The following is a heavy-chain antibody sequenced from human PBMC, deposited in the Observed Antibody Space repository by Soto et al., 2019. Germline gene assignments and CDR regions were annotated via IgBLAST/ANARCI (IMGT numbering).Heavy chain of an antibody. CDR1: GGSISSSSYY. D-gene: IGHD4-4*01. J-gene: IGHJ5*02. V-gene: IGHV4-39*01. CDR3: ARRQDSNYYWFDP. Sequence: SETLSLTCTVSGGSISSSSYYWGWIRQPPGKGLEWIGSIYYSGSTYYNPSLKSRVTISGDTSKNQFSLKLSSVTAADTAVYYCARRQDSNYYWFDPWGQGTLVTVSS. CDR2: IYYSGST.